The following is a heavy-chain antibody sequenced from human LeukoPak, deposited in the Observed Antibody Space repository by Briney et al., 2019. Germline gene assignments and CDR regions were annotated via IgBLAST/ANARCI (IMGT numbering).Heavy chain of an antibody. Sequence: SETLSLTCTVSGGSISSGSYYWRWIRQPAGKGLEWIGRIYTSGSTNYNPSLKSRVTISVDTSKNQFSLKLSSVTAADTAVYYCAREPHYDILTDPNNWFDPWGQGTLVTVSS. J-gene: IGHJ5*02. CDR2: IYTSGST. V-gene: IGHV4-61*02. CDR3: AREPHYDILTDPNNWFDP. D-gene: IGHD3-9*01. CDR1: GGSISSGSYY.